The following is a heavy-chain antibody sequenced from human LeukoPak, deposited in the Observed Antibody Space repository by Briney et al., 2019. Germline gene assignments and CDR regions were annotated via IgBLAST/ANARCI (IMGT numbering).Heavy chain of an antibody. Sequence: GTSVKVSCKASGYTYTRYGYSLLRLAPAPGLEWAGLVSAYNGDTHYAQKFQGRVTITTETTPITAYMVLRSLRSDDTAVYCCARRGGKNYGDYVVYDKYMDVWGTGTTVTVSS. CDR1: GYTYTRYG. CDR2: VSAYNGDT. J-gene: IGHJ6*03. V-gene: IGHV1-18*01. CDR3: ARRGGKNYGDYVVYDKYMDV. D-gene: IGHD4-17*01.